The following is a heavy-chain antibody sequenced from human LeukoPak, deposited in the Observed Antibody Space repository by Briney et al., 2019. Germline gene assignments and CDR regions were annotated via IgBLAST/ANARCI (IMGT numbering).Heavy chain of an antibody. CDR2: TYYRSKWYN. CDR1: GDSVSSNSAT. CDR3: ARRKAATFGMDV. Sequence: SQTLSLTCAISGDSVSSNSATWNWIRHSPSRGLEWLGRTYYRSKWYNDYAVSMKSRITINPDTSKNQLSLQLNSVTPEDTAVYYCARRKAATFGMDVWGQGTTVTVSS. D-gene: IGHD6-13*01. J-gene: IGHJ6*02. V-gene: IGHV6-1*01.